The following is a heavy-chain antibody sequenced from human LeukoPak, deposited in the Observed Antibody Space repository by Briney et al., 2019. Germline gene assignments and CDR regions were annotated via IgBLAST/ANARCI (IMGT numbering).Heavy chain of an antibody. CDR3: ARDLGYCSSTSCTDALDI. J-gene: IGHJ3*02. CDR2: ISSSSSYI. CDR1: GFTFSSYS. V-gene: IGHV3-21*01. Sequence: GGSLRLSCAASGFTFSSYSMNWVRQAPGKGLEWVSSISSSSSYIYYADSVKGRFTISRDNAKNSLYLQMNSLRAEDTAVYYCARDLGYCSSTSCTDALDIWGQGTMVTVSS. D-gene: IGHD2-2*01.